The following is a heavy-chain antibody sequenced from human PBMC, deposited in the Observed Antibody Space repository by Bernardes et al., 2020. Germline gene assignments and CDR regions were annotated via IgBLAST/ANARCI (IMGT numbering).Heavy chain of an antibody. CDR1: GYSFGDFA. CDR2: ITSKPYGGTT. J-gene: IGHJ4*02. Sequence: GGSLRLSCTTSGYSFGDFAMSWFRQAPGKGLEWVGFITSKPYGGTTEYAASVKGRFIISRDDSKSIAYLQMNSLKTEDTAVYYCRVLWGNGDSWGQGTLVTVSS. CDR3: RVLWGNGDS. V-gene: IGHV3-49*03. D-gene: IGHD7-27*01.